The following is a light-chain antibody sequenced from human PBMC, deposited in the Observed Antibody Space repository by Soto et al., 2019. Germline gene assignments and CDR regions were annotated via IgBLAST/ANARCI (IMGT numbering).Light chain of an antibody. CDR3: QQFDIAPRT. Sequence: EIVLTQAPDSLSLSPRERATLSCRASQSVGSKYLVWYQQKPDQAPRLLIYATSSRVTGIPDRFSGSGSGTDFTLTISRLEPEDVAVYYCQQFDIAPRTFGQGTRVEI. V-gene: IGKV3-20*01. J-gene: IGKJ1*01. CDR1: QSVGSKY. CDR2: ATS.